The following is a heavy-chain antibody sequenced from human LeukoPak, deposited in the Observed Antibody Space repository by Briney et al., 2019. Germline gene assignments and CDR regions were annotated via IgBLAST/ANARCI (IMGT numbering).Heavy chain of an antibody. D-gene: IGHD3-3*01. CDR3: AREVPVSLRFLEWENFDS. V-gene: IGHV4-4*08. J-gene: IGHJ4*02. CDR2: IYYSGST. CDR1: GDSISSYY. Sequence: PSETLSLTCTVSGDSISSYYWSWIRQPPGKGLEWIGYIYYSGSTNYNPSLKSRLTISLETSENQFSLKLTSVTAADTAVYFCAREVPVSLRFLEWENFDSWGQGALVTVSS.